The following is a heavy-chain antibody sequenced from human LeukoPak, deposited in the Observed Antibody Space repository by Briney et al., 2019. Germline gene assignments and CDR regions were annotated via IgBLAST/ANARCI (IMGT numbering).Heavy chain of an antibody. V-gene: IGHV4-4*07. Sequence: PSETLSLTCTVSGGSISSYYWSWIRQPAGKGLGWIGRIYSSGSTSGSTNYNPSLKSRVTMSLDTSKDQFSLRLTSVTAADTAVYFCARGSYFASGSYYLLLDNWGQGTLVTVSS. D-gene: IGHD3-10*01. CDR1: GGSISSYY. J-gene: IGHJ4*02. CDR3: ARGSYFASGSYYLLLDN. CDR2: IYSSGSTSGST.